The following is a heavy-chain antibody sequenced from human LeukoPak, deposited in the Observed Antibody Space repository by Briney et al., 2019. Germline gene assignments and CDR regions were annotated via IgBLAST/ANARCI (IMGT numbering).Heavy chain of an antibody. V-gene: IGHV1-18*01. Sequence: ASVKVSCKASGYTFTGYGISWVRQAPGQGLEWMGWISAYNGNTNYAQKLQGRVTMTTDTSTSTAYMELRSLRSDDTAVYYCARVRVWGSYRPRYFDYWGQGTLVTVSS. D-gene: IGHD3-16*02. J-gene: IGHJ4*02. CDR2: ISAYNGNT. CDR1: GYTFTGYG. CDR3: ARVRVWGSYRPRYFDY.